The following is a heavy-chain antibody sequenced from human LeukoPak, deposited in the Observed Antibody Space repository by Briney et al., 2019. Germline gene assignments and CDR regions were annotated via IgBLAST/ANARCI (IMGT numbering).Heavy chain of an antibody. CDR1: GFTFSSYG. J-gene: IGHJ4*02. D-gene: IGHD3-22*01. Sequence: PGRSLRLSCAASGFTFSSYGMHWVRQAPGKGLEWVAVIWYDGSNKYYADSVKGRFTISRDNSKNTLYLQMNSLRAEDTAVYYCARTDSSGYYFGFDYWGQGTLVTVSS. CDR2: IWYDGSNK. V-gene: IGHV3-33*08. CDR3: ARTDSSGYYFGFDY.